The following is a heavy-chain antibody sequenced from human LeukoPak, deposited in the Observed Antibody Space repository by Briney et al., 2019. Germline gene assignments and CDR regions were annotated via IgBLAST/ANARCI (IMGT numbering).Heavy chain of an antibody. Sequence: SETLSLTCPVSGYSISSGYYWGWIRQPPGKGLEWIGSIYHSGRTFNNPSLKSRVTISVDTSTNQFSLKLSSVTAADTAVYYCARDRVYGYFDYWGQGTLVTVSS. CDR3: ARDRVYGYFDY. D-gene: IGHD5/OR15-5a*01. CDR2: IYHSGRT. V-gene: IGHV4-38-2*02. J-gene: IGHJ4*02. CDR1: GYSISSGYY.